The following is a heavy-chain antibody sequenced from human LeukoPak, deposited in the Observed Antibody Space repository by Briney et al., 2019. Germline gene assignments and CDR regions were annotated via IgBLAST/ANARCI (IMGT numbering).Heavy chain of an antibody. CDR3: ARRYDYVGV. CDR2: IYYSGST. CDR1: GGSISSYY. D-gene: IGHD3-16*01. V-gene: IGHV4-59*08. J-gene: IGHJ4*02. Sequence: SETLSLTCTVSGGSISSYYWSWIRQPPGKGLEWIGYIYYSGSTNYNPSLKSRVTISVDTSKNQISLKLSSVTAADTAVYYCARRYDYVGVRGQGTLVTVSS.